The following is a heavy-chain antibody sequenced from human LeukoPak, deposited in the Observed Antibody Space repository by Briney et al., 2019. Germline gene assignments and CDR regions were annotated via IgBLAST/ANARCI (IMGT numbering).Heavy chain of an antibody. CDR3: ARVYPGYYFDY. Sequence: ASVTVSCKASGYTFTSYYMHWVRQAPGQGLEWMGIINPSGGTTIYAQKFQGRVTMTRDMSTTTVYMELSSLRSEDTAMYYCARVYPGYYFDYWGQGTLVTVSS. D-gene: IGHD2/OR15-2a*01. CDR1: GYTFTSYY. CDR2: INPSGGTT. V-gene: IGHV1-46*01. J-gene: IGHJ4*02.